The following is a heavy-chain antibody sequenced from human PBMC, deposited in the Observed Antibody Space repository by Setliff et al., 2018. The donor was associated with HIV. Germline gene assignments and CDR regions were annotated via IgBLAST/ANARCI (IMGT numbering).Heavy chain of an antibody. V-gene: IGHV1-2*04. CDR3: ARGMDYYDTSGYYQYYFDY. D-gene: IGHD3-22*01. CDR1: GYSFTDYY. J-gene: IGHJ4*02. Sequence: ASVKVSCKASGYSFTDYYIHWVRQAPGQGLEWMGWINPKSDGTNYAQKFQGWITMTRDTSISTAYMALSRLRSDDTAVYYCARGMDYYDTSGYYQYYFDYCRQVPLVTVSS. CDR2: INPKSDGT.